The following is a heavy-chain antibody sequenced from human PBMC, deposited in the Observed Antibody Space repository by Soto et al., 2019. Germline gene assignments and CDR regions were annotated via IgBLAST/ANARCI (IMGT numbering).Heavy chain of an antibody. CDR2: ISYDGSNK. Sequence: RLSCAASGVIFSSCGMHWVSQAPGKGLEWVAVISYDGSNKYYADSLKSRFTISRDNSKNPLYLQMNSLRAEDTAVYYCAKVLRYFNWPMDVWGQGTTVTVSS. J-gene: IGHJ6*02. CDR1: GVIFSSCG. V-gene: IGHV3-30*18. D-gene: IGHD3-9*01. CDR3: AKVLRYFNWPMDV.